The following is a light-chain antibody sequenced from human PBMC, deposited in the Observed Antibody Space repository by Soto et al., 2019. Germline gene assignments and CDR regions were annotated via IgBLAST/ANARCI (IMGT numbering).Light chain of an antibody. V-gene: IGKV1-39*01. CDR2: AAS. Sequence: DIQMTQSPSSLPASVGDRVTITCRASQSISSYLNWYQQKPGKAPKLLIYAASSLQSGVPSRFSGSGSGTDFTFTISSLQPEDFATYYCQQSYSTLLTFGGGTKVEIK. CDR1: QSISSY. J-gene: IGKJ4*01. CDR3: QQSYSTLLT.